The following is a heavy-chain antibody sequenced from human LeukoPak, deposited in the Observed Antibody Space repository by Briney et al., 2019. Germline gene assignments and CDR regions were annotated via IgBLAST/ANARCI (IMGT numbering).Heavy chain of an antibody. J-gene: IGHJ4*02. Sequence: GGSLRLSCTLSGFTPIGYWMTWVRQAPGKGLGWVANINQDGSGTFYVDSVKGRFTISRDNAKKSLFLEMNSLRAEDTALYYCARHGPGMNFFYLDFWGQGALVTVAS. D-gene: IGHD3-10*01. V-gene: IGHV3-7*01. CDR3: ARHGPGMNFFYLDF. CDR1: GFTPIGYW. CDR2: INQDGSGT.